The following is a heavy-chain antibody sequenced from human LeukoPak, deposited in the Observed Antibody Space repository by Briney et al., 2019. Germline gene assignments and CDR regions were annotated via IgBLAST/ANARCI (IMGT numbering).Heavy chain of an antibody. CDR1: GLSVSSNY. D-gene: IGHD7-27*01. V-gene: IGHV3-66*01. Sequence: GGSLRLSCAASGLSVSSNYMSWVRQAPGKGLEWVSVIYSDGSTYYADSVKGRFTISRDNAKNSLYLQMNSLRAEDTAVYYCWGSRGNFDYWGQGTLVTVSS. J-gene: IGHJ4*02. CDR3: WGSRGNFDY. CDR2: IYSDGST.